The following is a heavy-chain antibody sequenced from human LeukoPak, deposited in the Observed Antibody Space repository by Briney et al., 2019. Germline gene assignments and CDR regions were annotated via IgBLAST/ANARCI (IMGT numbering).Heavy chain of an antibody. V-gene: IGHV3-30*19. CDR2: ISYDGSNK. J-gene: IGHJ4*02. Sequence: GRSLRLSCAASGFTFSSYGMHWVRQAPGKGLEWVAVISYDGSNKYYADSVKGRFTISRDNSKNTLYLQMNSLRTEDTAVYYCARIRGIPAAGTFDYWGQGTQVTVSS. D-gene: IGHD6-13*01. CDR1: GFTFSSYG. CDR3: ARIRGIPAAGTFDY.